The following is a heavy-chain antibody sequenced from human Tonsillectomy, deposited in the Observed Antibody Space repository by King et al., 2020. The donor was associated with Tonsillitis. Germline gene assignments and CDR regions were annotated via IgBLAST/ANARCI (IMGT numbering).Heavy chain of an antibody. D-gene: IGHD1-26*01. Sequence: VQLQESGPGLVKPSETLSLTCNVSGGSISNYYWSWIRQPLGKGLEYIGYIFYSGSTNYNPSLKNRVTISVDTSKNQFSLNLSSVTAADTAVYYCARDSSIVGAGVDYWGQGTLVTVSS. CDR2: IFYSGST. CDR1: GGSISNYY. J-gene: IGHJ4*02. CDR3: ARDSSIVGAGVDY. V-gene: IGHV4-59*01.